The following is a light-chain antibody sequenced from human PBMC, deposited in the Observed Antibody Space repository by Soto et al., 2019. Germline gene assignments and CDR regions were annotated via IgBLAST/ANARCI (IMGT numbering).Light chain of an antibody. CDR3: SSYTSSSTPYV. V-gene: IGLV2-14*01. CDR2: EVS. CDR1: SSDVGGYNY. J-gene: IGLJ1*01. Sequence: QSALTQPASVSGSPGXSXTISCTGTSSDVGGYNYVSWYQHHPGKAPKLMIYEVSNRPSGVSNRFSGSKSRNTASLTISGLQAEDEADYYCSSYTSSSTPYVFGTGTKLTVL.